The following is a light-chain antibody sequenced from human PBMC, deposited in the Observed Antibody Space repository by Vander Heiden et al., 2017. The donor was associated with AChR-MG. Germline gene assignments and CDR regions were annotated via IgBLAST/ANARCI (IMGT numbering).Light chain of an antibody. Sequence: IVMTPSPDSLAVSLGERATINCKSSQSVLYSSNNKNYLAWYQQKPGQPPKLLIYWASTRESGVPDRFSGSGSGTDFTLTISSLQAEDVAVYYCQQYDSTPLTFGGGTKVEIK. CDR3: QQYDSTPLT. V-gene: IGKV4-1*01. J-gene: IGKJ4*01. CDR1: QSVLYSSNNKNY. CDR2: WAS.